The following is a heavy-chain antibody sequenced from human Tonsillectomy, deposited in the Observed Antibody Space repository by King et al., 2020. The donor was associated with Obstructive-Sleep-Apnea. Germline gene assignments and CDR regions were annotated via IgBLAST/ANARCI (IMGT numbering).Heavy chain of an antibody. V-gene: IGHV3-7*01. D-gene: IGHD4-23*01. CDR2: IKTDGSER. Sequence: VQLVESGGGLVQPGGSLRFSCAASGFTLCNSWMCWCRPAPGKGLEWLATIKTDGSERYYVDPGKGRFTISRDNAKNSLYLQMNSLGAEDTAVYYCARNFGGDSGNWGQGTLVTVSS. CDR1: GFTLCNSW. CDR3: ARNFGGDSGN. J-gene: IGHJ4*02.